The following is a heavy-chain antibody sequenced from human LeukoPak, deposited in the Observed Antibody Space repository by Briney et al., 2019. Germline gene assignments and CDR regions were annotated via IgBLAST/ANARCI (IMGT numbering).Heavy chain of an antibody. V-gene: IGHV4-59*08. CDR2: IYYSGST. J-gene: IGHJ4*02. Sequence: SETLSLTCTVSGGSISSYYWSWIRQPPGKGLEWIGYIYYSGSTNYNPSLKSRVTISVDTSKNQFSLKLSSVTAADAAVYDCARRSDYGDAGFDYWGQGTLVTVSS. D-gene: IGHD4-17*01. CDR1: GGSISSYY. CDR3: ARRSDYGDAGFDY.